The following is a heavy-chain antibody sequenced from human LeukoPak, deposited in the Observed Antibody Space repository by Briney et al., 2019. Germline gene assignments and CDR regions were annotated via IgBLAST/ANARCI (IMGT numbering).Heavy chain of an antibody. CDR2: IYYSGST. Sequence: SETLSLTCTVSGGSISSYYWSWIRQPPGKGLEWIGYIYYSGSTNYNPSLKSRVTISVDTSKNQFSLKLSSVTAADTAVYYCARAIAVADFDYWDQGTLVTVSS. D-gene: IGHD6-19*01. CDR3: ARAIAVADFDY. J-gene: IGHJ4*02. V-gene: IGHV4-59*01. CDR1: GGSISSYY.